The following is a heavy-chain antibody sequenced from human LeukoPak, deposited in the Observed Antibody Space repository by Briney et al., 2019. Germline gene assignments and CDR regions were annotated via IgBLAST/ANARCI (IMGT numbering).Heavy chain of an antibody. D-gene: IGHD5-18*01. CDR1: GYTFTGYY. J-gene: IGHJ5*02. CDR2: ISPNSGGT. CDR3: ARASTAMVIGWFDP. V-gene: IGHV1-2*02. Sequence: ASVKVSCKASGYTFTGYYMHWVRQAPGQGLEWMGWISPNSGGTNYAQKFQGRVTMTRDTSISTAYMELSRLRSDDTAVYYCARASTAMVIGWFDPWGQGTLVTVSS.